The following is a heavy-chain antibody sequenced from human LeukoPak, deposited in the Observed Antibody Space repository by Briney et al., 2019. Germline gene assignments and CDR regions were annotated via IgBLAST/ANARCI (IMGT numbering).Heavy chain of an antibody. J-gene: IGHJ4*02. V-gene: IGHV3-33*08. CDR3: ARSPFYYDSSGPLDY. CDR2: IWYDGSNK. D-gene: IGHD3-22*01. Sequence: GGSLRLSCAASGFIFSSYSMNWVRQAPGKGLEWVAVIWYDGSNKYYADSVKGRFTISRDNSKNTLYLQMNSLRAEDTAVYYCARSPFYYDSSGPLDYWGQGTLVTVSS. CDR1: GFIFSSYS.